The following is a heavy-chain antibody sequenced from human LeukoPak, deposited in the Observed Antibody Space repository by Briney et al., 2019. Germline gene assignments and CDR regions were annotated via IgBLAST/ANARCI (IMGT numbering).Heavy chain of an antibody. CDR2: IKQDASEE. CDR3: MDLGHSD. J-gene: IGHJ4*02. D-gene: IGHD5-12*01. CDR1: GFTFAGYW. V-gene: IGHV3-7*01. Sequence: PGGSLRLSCAASGFTFAGYWISWVRQAPGKGLEWVANIKQDASEEYYVDSVKGRFTISRDNAKNSLYLQMSSLRVEDTAGYYCMDLGHSDWGQGILVTVSS.